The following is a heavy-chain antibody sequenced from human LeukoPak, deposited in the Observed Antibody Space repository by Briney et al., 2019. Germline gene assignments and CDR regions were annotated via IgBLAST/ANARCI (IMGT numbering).Heavy chain of an antibody. CDR3: ASPAAGTNSDF. CDR2: ITSRSGYT. V-gene: IGHV3-11*03. Sequence: GGTLRLSCAASGHTFSDYYMSWIRQAPGKGLEGVSYITSRSGYTNYADSVKGRFTISRDNVKNSLYLQMNSLRAEDTAVYYCASPAAGTNSDFWGQGTLVTVSS. D-gene: IGHD6-13*01. J-gene: IGHJ4*02. CDR1: GHTFSDYY.